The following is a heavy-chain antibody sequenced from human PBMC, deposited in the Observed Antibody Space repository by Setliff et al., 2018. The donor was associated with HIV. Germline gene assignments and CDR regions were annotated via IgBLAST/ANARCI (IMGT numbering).Heavy chain of an antibody. CDR2: VSSRGDT. CDR3: ATHVLQFLEWLSHFDY. CDR1: DSGTYY. V-gene: IGHV4-4*07. Sequence: PSETLSLTCTVSDSGTYYWSWIRQPAGKGLEWIGRVSSRGDTNYNPSLKSRVTMSVDTSKNQFSLKLSSVTAADTAVYYCATHVLQFLEWLSHFDYWGQGTPVTVS. D-gene: IGHD3-3*01. J-gene: IGHJ4*02.